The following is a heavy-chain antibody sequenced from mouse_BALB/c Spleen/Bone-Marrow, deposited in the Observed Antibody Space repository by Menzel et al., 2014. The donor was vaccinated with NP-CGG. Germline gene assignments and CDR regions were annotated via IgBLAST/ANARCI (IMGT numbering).Heavy chain of an antibody. J-gene: IGHJ4*01. Sequence: DVMLVESGGGLVQPGGSRKLSCAASGFTFSNFGMHWARQAPEKGLEWVAYISSGSSTIYYADTVKGRFTISRDNPKNTLFLQMTSLRSEDTAMYYCARRASPTGPMDYWGQGTSVTVSS. V-gene: IGHV5-17*02. CDR3: ARRASPTGPMDY. CDR2: ISSGSSTI. D-gene: IGHD1-1*01. CDR1: GFTFSNFG.